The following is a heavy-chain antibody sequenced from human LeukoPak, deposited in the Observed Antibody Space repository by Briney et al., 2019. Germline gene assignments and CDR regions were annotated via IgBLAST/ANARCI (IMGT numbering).Heavy chain of an antibody. D-gene: IGHD5-12*01. Sequence: GASVKVSCRVSGYTLTELSMHWVRQAPGKGLEWMGGFDPEDGETIYAQKFQGRVTMTEDTSTDTAYMELSSLRSEDTAVYYCATVGPGYGKYYFDYWGQGTLVTVSS. CDR2: FDPEDGET. CDR1: GYTLTELS. CDR3: ATVGPGYGKYYFDY. J-gene: IGHJ4*02. V-gene: IGHV1-24*01.